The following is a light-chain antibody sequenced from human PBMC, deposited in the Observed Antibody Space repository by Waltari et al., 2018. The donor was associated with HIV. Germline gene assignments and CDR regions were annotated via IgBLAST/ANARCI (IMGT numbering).Light chain of an antibody. CDR1: VLAKKY. CDR3: YSAADNNLRV. CDR2: KDS. Sequence: SSELTQPSSVSVSPGQTARITCSGDVLAKKYARWFQQKPGQAPVLVIYKDSERPSGIPERFSGSSSGTTVTLTISGAQVEDEADYYCYSAADNNLRVFGGGTKLTVL. J-gene: IGLJ3*02. V-gene: IGLV3-27*01.